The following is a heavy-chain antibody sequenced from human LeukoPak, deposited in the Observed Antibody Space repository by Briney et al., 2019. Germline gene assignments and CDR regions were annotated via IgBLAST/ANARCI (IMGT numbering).Heavy chain of an antibody. D-gene: IGHD2-2*01. V-gene: IGHV4-34*01. Sequence: PSETLSLTCAVYGGSFSGYYWSWIRQPPGKGLEWIGEINHSGSTNHNPSLKSRVTISVDTSKNQFSLKLSSVTAADTAVYYCATYCSSTSCYQDYWGQGTLVTVSS. J-gene: IGHJ4*02. CDR2: INHSGST. CDR1: GGSFSGYY. CDR3: ATYCSSTSCYQDY.